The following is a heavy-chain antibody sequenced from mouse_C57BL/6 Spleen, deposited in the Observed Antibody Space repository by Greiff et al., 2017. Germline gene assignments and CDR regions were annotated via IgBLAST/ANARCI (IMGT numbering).Heavy chain of an antibody. J-gene: IGHJ3*01. D-gene: IGHD2-3*01. Sequence: QVQLQQSGAELVKPGASVKLSCKASGYTFTSYWMHWVKQRPGQGLEWIGMIHPNSGSTNYNEKFKSKATLTVDKSSSTAYMQISSLTSEDSAVYYCARDGYYSFAYWGQGTLVTVSA. V-gene: IGHV1-64*01. CDR2: IHPNSGST. CDR3: ARDGYYSFAY. CDR1: GYTFTSYW.